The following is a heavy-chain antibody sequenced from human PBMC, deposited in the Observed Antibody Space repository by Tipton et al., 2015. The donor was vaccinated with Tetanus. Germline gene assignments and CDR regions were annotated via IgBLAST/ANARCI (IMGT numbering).Heavy chain of an antibody. D-gene: IGHD5-18*01. V-gene: IGHV4-39*02. Sequence: TLSLTCNVSGGSISRSAHYWGWIRQSPGKGLEWIGNMYYSGTTHYNPSLKSRVTISVDTSKNQFSLHLRSVTADDTAVYYCARDVWKYTYGYGYFDLWGQGALVIVSS. CDR2: MYYSGTT. CDR3: ARDVWKYTYGYGYFDL. J-gene: IGHJ4*02. CDR1: GGSISRSAHY.